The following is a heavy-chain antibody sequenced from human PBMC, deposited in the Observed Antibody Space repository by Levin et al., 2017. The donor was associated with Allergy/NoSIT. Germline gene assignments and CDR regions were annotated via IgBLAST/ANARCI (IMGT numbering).Heavy chain of an antibody. J-gene: IGHJ4*02. CDR3: ARDIGDRDGGGYYFDS. D-gene: IGHD4-23*01. Sequence: SETLSLTCAVSGGSISSVNWWNWVRQPPGKGLEWIGEIDHGGSTNYNASLESRVTISVDKSKNQFSLKLSSVTAADTAVYYCARDIGDRDGGGYYFDSWGQGTLVTVSS. CDR1: GGSISSVNW. CDR2: IDHGGST. V-gene: IGHV4-4*02.